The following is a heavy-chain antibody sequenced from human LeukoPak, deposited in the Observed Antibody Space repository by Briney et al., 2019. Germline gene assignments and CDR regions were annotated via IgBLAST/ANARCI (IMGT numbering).Heavy chain of an antibody. CDR2: IWYDGSNK. CDR1: GFTFSSYA. D-gene: IGHD2-2*01. Sequence: GGSLRLSCAASGFTFSSYAMHWVRQAPGKGLEWVAVIWYDGSNKYYADSVKGRFTISRDNSKNTLYLQMNSLRAEDTAVYYCARDHTQDPLSHYYGMDVWGQGTTVTVSS. J-gene: IGHJ6*02. CDR3: ARDHTQDPLSHYYGMDV. V-gene: IGHV3-33*08.